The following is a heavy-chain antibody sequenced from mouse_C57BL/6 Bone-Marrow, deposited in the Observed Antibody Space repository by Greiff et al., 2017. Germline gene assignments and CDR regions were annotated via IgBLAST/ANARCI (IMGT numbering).Heavy chain of an antibody. CDR1: GYTFTDYY. D-gene: IGHD1-1*01. CDR2: IYPGSGNT. Sequence: QVQLKQSGAELVRPGASVKLSCKASGYTFTDYYINWVKQRPGQGLEWIARIYPGSGNTYYNEKFKGKATLTAEKSSSTAYMQLSSLTSEDSAVYFCARAVITTVVVPCAMDYWGQGTSVTVSS. J-gene: IGHJ4*01. V-gene: IGHV1-76*01. CDR3: ARAVITTVVVPCAMDY.